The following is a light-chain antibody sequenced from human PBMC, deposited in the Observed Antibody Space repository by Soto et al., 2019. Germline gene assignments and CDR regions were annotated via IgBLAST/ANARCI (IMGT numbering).Light chain of an antibody. J-gene: IGLJ1*01. CDR1: GSDVGGFNF. Sequence: QSALTQPASVSGSPGQWITISCTGTGSDVGGFNFVSWYQQHPGKAPKLIIYDVSDRPSGVSNRFSGSKSGNTASLTISGLQTEDEAAYYCSSYTGTTTLGYVFGTGTKLTVL. CDR2: DVS. CDR3: SSYTGTTTLGYV. V-gene: IGLV2-14*03.